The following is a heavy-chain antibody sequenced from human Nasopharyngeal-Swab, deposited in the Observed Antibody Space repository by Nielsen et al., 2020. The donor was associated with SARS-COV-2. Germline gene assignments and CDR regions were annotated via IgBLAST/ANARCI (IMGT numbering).Heavy chain of an antibody. CDR1: GYSFTSYW. CDR2: IYPGDSDT. D-gene: IGHD3-10*01. CDR3: ARHPVMTVYGSGSYYYYYGMDV. Sequence: GESLKISCKGSGYSFTSYWIGWVRQMPGKGLEWTGIIYPGDSDTRYSPSFQGQVTISADKSISTAYLQWSSLKASDTAMYYCARHPVMTVYGSGSYYYYYGMDVWGQGTTVTVSS. V-gene: IGHV5-51*01. J-gene: IGHJ6*02.